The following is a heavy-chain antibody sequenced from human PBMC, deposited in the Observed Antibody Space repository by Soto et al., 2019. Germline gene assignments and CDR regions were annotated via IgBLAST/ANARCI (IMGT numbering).Heavy chain of an antibody. J-gene: IGHJ5*02. CDR1: GDSITDGDYY. CDR3: ALGIQEGFDP. V-gene: IGHV4-30-4*01. CDR2: IYYNGII. Sequence: QVSLQESGPGLVKPSQTLSLSCTVSGDSITDGDYYWSWIRQPPGKDLEWIAYIYYNGIIHYNPSPKSRVTLSLDQSKIQFSLTITSVTDAATAFYSCALGIQEGFDPWGQGTLVTVSS. D-gene: IGHD1-20*01.